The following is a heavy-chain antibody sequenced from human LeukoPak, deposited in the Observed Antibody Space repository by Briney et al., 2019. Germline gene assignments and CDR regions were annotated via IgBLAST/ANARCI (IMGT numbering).Heavy chain of an antibody. D-gene: IGHD1-26*01. CDR1: GGSISSYY. V-gene: IGHV4-59*12. Sequence: PSETLSLTCTVSGGSISSYYWIWIRQPPGKGLEWIGYIYYRGRTNYNPSLKSRVTISVDTSKNQFSLKLSSVTAADTAVYYCARGQTIVGATGDFWGQGTLVTVSS. CDR2: IYYRGRT. J-gene: IGHJ4*02. CDR3: ARGQTIVGATGDF.